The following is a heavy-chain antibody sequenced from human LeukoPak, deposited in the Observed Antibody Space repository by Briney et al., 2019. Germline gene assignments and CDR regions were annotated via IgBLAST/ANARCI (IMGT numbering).Heavy chain of an antibody. CDR3: ARERDCGGDCYSEYMDV. CDR2: IYYSGST. D-gene: IGHD2-21*02. V-gene: IGHV4-39*07. Sequence: ASETLSLTCTVSGGSISSSSYYWGWIRQPPGKGLEWIGSIYYSGSTYYNPSLKSRVTISVDTSKNQFSLKLSSVTAADTAVYYCARERDCGGDCYSEYMDVWGRGTTVTVSS. CDR1: GGSISSSSYY. J-gene: IGHJ6*03.